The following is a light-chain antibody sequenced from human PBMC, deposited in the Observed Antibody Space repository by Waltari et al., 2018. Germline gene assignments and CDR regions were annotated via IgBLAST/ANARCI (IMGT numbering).Light chain of an antibody. CDR3: QQYDDVPFT. J-gene: IGKJ3*01. Sequence: DIQMTQSPSFLSASVGDRVTITCQASQDITNYLNWYQHKPGLAPKLLIYVASTLETGVPSRFSGSGSGTHFTFTISSLQPEDFATYYCQQYDDVPFTFGPGTTVDVK. V-gene: IGKV1-33*01. CDR1: QDITNY. CDR2: VAS.